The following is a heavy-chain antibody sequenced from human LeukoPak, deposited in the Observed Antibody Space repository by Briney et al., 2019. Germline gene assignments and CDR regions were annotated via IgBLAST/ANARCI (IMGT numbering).Heavy chain of an antibody. CDR2: ISGSGGIT. Sequence: PGGSLRLSCAASGFTFNASAMHWVRQAPGKGPEWVSAISGSGGITYYSDSVKGRFTISRDNSKNTLHLQMSNLRAEDTAVYYCARWTGHSYDYWGQGTLVTVSS. J-gene: IGHJ4*02. D-gene: IGHD5-18*01. CDR3: ARWTGHSYDY. V-gene: IGHV3-23*01. CDR1: GFTFNASA.